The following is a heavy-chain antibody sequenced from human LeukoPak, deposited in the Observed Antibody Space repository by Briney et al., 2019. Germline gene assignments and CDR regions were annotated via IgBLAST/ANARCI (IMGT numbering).Heavy chain of an antibody. CDR2: IYYSGST. J-gene: IGHJ4*02. D-gene: IGHD3-22*01. CDR3: ARDDSSGSGIDY. CDR1: GGSVSSGSYY. Sequence: PSQTLSLTCTVSGGSVSSGSYYWSWIRQPPGTGLEWIGYIYYSGSTNYNPSLKSRVTISVDTSKNQFSLKLSSVTAADTAVYYCARDDSSGSGIDYWGQGTLVTVSS. V-gene: IGHV4-61*01.